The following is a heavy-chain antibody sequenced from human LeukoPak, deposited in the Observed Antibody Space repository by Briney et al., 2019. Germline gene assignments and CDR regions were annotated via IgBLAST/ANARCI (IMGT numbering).Heavy chain of an antibody. J-gene: IGHJ6*03. Sequence: ALVKVSCKASGGTFSSYAISWVRQAPGQGLEWMGGIILIFGTANYAQKFQGRVTITADESTSTAYMELSSLRSEDTAVYYCASPHHCSSTSCQYYYYYMDVWGKGTTVTVSS. V-gene: IGHV1-69*13. CDR1: GGTFSSYA. D-gene: IGHD2-2*01. CDR3: ASPHHCSSTSCQYYYYYMDV. CDR2: IILIFGTA.